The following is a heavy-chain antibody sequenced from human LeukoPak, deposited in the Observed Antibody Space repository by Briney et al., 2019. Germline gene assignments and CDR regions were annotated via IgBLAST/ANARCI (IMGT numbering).Heavy chain of an antibody. Sequence: PGGSLRLSCAASGFTFNTYTMNWVRQAPGKGLEWVSYISGSSGIIDYADSVKSRFTISRDNAKNSLYLQMDSLRAEDTAVYYCARDGYNYPFDYWGQGTLVTVSS. V-gene: IGHV3-48*04. CDR2: ISGSSGII. D-gene: IGHD5-24*01. J-gene: IGHJ4*02. CDR3: ARDGYNYPFDY. CDR1: GFTFNTYT.